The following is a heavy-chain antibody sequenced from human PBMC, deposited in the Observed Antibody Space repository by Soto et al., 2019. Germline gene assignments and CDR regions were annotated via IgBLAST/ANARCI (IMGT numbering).Heavy chain of an antibody. CDR2: INHSGST. CDR1: GGSFSGYY. D-gene: IGHD3-10*01. J-gene: IGHJ5*02. V-gene: IGHV4-34*01. CDR3: ARGQRSLIGTYYYGSGVNWFDP. Sequence: SETLSLTCAVYGGSFSGYYWSWIRQPPGKGLEWIGEINHSGSTNYNPSLKSRVTISVDTSKNQFSLKLSSVTAADTAVYYCARGQRSLIGTYYYGSGVNWFDPWGQGTLVTAPQ.